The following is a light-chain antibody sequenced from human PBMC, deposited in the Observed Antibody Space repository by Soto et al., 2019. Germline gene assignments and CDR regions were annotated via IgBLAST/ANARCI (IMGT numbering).Light chain of an antibody. J-gene: IGKJ1*01. Sequence: DGGMTQSHYSMTVXXGERATVNXXSXQXXXYSSKNKNYLAWYQQKPGQPPKLLIYWASSRESEVPDRFSGSGSGTDFTLTIRILQSEDVAVYYCQQYYSSPQTFGQRTKAYI. CDR2: WAS. CDR1: QXXXYSSKNKNY. CDR3: QQYYSSPQT. V-gene: IGKV4-1*01.